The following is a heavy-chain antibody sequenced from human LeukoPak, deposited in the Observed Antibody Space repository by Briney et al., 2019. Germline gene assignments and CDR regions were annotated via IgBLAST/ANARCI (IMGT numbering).Heavy chain of an antibody. Sequence: SETLSLTCTVSGGSISSSSYYWGWIRQPPGKGLEWIGSIYYSGSTYYTPSIKSRVPISVDTSKNQFSLRLISVTAADTAVYYCARHGITMIVGGDPWGQGTLVILSS. J-gene: IGHJ5*02. CDR1: GGSISSSSYY. D-gene: IGHD3-22*01. V-gene: IGHV4-39*01. CDR3: ARHGITMIVGGDP. CDR2: IYYSGST.